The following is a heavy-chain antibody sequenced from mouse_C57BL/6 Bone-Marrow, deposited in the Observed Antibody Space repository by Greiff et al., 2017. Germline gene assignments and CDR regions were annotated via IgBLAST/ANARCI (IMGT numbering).Heavy chain of an antibody. J-gene: IGHJ3*01. CDR3: AIHRPITTVVARPFAY. Sequence: EVQLQQSGGDLVKPGGSLKLSCAASGFTFSSYGMSWVRQTPDKRLEWVATISSGGSYTYYPDSVKGRFTISRDNAKNTLYLQMSSLKSEDTAMYYCAIHRPITTVVARPFAYWGQGTLVTVSA. D-gene: IGHD1-1*01. CDR1: GFTFSSYG. V-gene: IGHV5-6*01. CDR2: ISSGGSYT.